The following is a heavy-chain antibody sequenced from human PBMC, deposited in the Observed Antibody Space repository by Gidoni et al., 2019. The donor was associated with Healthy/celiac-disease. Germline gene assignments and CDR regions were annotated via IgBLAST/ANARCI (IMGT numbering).Heavy chain of an antibody. CDR3: ARDQGDYYDSSGALDY. CDR2: ISYDGSNK. CDR1: GFTFSSYA. J-gene: IGHJ4*02. V-gene: IGHV3-30-3*01. D-gene: IGHD3-22*01. Sequence: QVQLVESGGGVVQPGRSLRLSCAASGFTFSSYAMHWVRQAPGKGLEWVAVISYDGSNKYYADSVKGRFTISRDNSKNTLYLQMNSLRAEDTAVYYCARDQGDYYDSSGALDYWGQGTLVTVSS.